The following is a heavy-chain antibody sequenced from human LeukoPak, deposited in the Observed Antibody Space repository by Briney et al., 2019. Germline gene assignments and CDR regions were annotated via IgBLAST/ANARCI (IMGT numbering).Heavy chain of an antibody. J-gene: IGHJ3*01. CDR3: ARGPGSALDF. D-gene: IGHD3-10*01. V-gene: IGHV1-2*02. CDR2: VNPNSGGT. CDR1: GYTFTDSY. Sequence: ASVKVSCKASGYTFTDSYMHWVRQAPGQGLEWMGWVNPNSGGTNYAQDFQGRVTMTRDTSLNTVYMELSRLRSEDTAVYYCARGPGSALDFWGQGTMVTVSS.